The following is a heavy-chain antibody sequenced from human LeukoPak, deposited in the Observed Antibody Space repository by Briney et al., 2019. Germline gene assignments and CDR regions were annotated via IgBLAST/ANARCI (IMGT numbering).Heavy chain of an antibody. J-gene: IGHJ3*02. CDR1: GFTFSSYA. V-gene: IGHV3-23*01. D-gene: IGHD5-18*01. CDR2: ISGSGDTT. Sequence: GGSLRLSYAASGFTFSSYAMNWVRQAPGKGLEWVSGISGSGDTTYYADSVTGRFTISRDNSKNTLYLQMNSLRAEVTAVYYCAKALGYRYGPNDAFDIWGQGTMVTVSS. CDR3: AKALGYRYGPNDAFDI.